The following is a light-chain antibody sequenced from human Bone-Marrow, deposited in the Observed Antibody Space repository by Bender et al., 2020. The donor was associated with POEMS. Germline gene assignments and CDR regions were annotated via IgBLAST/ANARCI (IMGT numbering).Light chain of an antibody. Sequence: QSALTQPPSASGSPGQSITISCTATSSDIGDYNYISWYQQHPDKAPKVVISDVATRPSGVSNRFSGSKSANTASLTISGLQDDDEADYFCGSYTTSGSYVFGTGTRVTVL. V-gene: IGLV2-14*03. CDR3: GSYTTSGSYV. J-gene: IGLJ1*01. CDR1: SSDIGDYNY. CDR2: DVA.